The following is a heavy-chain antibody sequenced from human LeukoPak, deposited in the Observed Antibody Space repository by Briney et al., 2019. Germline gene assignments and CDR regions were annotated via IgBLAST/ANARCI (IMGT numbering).Heavy chain of an antibody. V-gene: IGHV3-74*01. CDR3: ARDVAGSGSL. CDR1: GFTFSSYW. D-gene: IGHD3-10*01. J-gene: IGHJ4*02. CDR2: INEHGSIT. Sequence: RGCLRVSCAAPGFTFSSYWMYWVRQVPGKRLVRVARINEHGSITDYAESVKDRFTVSRDNAWNTLYLQMNSLRAEDTAVYYCARDVAGSGSLWGQGTLITVSS.